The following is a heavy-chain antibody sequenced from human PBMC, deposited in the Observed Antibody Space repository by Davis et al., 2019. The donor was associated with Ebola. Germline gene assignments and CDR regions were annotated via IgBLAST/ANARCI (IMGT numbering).Heavy chain of an antibody. CDR1: AYTFTSYD. D-gene: IGHD5-24*01. CDR3: ARDLGMATIRADY. V-gene: IGHV1-8*01. Sequence: ASVQVSCKASAYTFTSYDINWVRQATSQGLEWMGWMNPNSGNTGYAQKFQGRVTMTRNTSISTAYMELSRLRSDDTAVYYCARDLGMATIRADYWGQGTLVTVSS. CDR2: MNPNSGNT. J-gene: IGHJ4*02.